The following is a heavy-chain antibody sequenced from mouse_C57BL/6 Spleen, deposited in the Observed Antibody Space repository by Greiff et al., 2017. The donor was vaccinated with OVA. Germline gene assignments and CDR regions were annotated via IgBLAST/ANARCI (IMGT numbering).Heavy chain of an antibody. D-gene: IGHD1-1*01. J-gene: IGHJ1*03. CDR3: TRSITTAVAGVWYFDV. CDR1: GYTFTSYW. V-gene: IGHV1-5*01. Sequence: EVQLQQSGTVLARPGASVKMSCKTSGYTFTSYWMHWVKQRPGQGLEWIGAIYPGNSDTSYNQKFKGKAKLTAVTSASTAYMELSSLTNEDSAVYYCTRSITTAVAGVWYFDVWGTGTTVTVSS. CDR2: IYPGNSDT.